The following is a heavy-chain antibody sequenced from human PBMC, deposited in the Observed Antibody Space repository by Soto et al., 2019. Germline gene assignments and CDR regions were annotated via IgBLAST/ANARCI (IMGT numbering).Heavy chain of an antibody. CDR3: AKGRSSRLVVVMVY. V-gene: IGHV3-9*01. Sequence: SLSCVASGFIFDDSDKNWAKQVRGKGLVGGANFTWDPRHILYADSVKGRFTISRDNAKKSLYLELNSLRPEDTALYYCAKGRSSRLVVVMVYGGQGT. J-gene: IGHJ4*02. CDR1: GFIFDDSD. D-gene: IGHD3-22*01. CDR2: FTWDPRHI.